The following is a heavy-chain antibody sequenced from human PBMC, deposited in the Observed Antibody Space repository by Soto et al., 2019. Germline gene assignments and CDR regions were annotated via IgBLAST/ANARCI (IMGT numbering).Heavy chain of an antibody. Sequence: QVQLVESGGGVVQPGRSLRLSCAASGFTFSSYAMHWVRQAPGKGLEWVAVISYDGSNKYYADSVKGRFTISRDNSKNTLYLQMNSLRAEDTAVYYCARGVDYGDPADCYYYGMDVWGQGTTVTVSS. CDR2: ISYDGSNK. J-gene: IGHJ6*02. CDR3: ARGVDYGDPADCYYYGMDV. D-gene: IGHD4-17*01. CDR1: GFTFSSYA. V-gene: IGHV3-30-3*01.